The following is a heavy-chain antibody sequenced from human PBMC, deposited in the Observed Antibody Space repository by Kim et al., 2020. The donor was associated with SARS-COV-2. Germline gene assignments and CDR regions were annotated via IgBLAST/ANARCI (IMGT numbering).Heavy chain of an antibody. Sequence: SETLSLTCAVYGGSFSGYYWSWIRQPPGKGLEWIGEINHSGSTNYNPSLKSRVTISVDTSKNQFSLKLSSVTAADTAVYYCARGRVLEQPPGDFDYWGQGTLVTVSS. J-gene: IGHJ4*02. CDR1: GGSFSGYY. CDR2: INHSGST. V-gene: IGHV4-34*01. CDR3: ARGRVLEQPPGDFDY. D-gene: IGHD3-3*01.